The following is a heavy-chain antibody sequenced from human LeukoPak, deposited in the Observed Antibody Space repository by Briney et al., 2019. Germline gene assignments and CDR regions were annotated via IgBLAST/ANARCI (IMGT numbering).Heavy chain of an antibody. J-gene: IGHJ4*02. CDR2: IHYTGST. V-gene: IGHV4-39*01. D-gene: IGHD3-16*01. CDR3: ARHGGYYFDS. CDR1: GGSISSGGYY. Sequence: PSETLSLTCTVSGGSISSGGYYWSWIRQPPGKGLEWIGQIHYTGSTAYNPSLRSRVTISGDTSKNQFSLKLSSVTAADTAVYYCARHGGYYFDSWGQGTLVTVSA.